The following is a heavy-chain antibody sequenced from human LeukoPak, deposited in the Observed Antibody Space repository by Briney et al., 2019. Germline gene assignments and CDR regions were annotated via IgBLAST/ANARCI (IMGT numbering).Heavy chain of an antibody. J-gene: IGHJ4*02. CDR3: ARDDYGAKGGFDY. V-gene: IGHV4-39*07. D-gene: IGHD4-17*01. CDR1: GGSISSSSYY. CDR2: IYHSGST. Sequence: PSETLSLTCTVSGGSISSSSYYWGWIRQPPGKGLEWIGSIYHSGSTYYNPSLKSRVTISVDTSKNQFSLKLSSVTAADTAVYYCARDDYGAKGGFDYWGQGTLVTVSS.